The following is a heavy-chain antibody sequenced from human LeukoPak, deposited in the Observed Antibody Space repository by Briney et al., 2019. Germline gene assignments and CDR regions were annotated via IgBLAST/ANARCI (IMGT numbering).Heavy chain of an antibody. Sequence: HPGGSLRLSCAASASAFSTYAMSWVRQAPGKGLEWVSVIGRSGGGTYYADSVKGRFTISRDNSKNTPYLQMNSLRAEDTAVYYCAKDHWREDYKSYFDYWGQGTLVTVSS. V-gene: IGHV3-23*01. CDR1: ASAFSTYA. D-gene: IGHD4-4*01. CDR3: AKDHWREDYKSYFDY. CDR2: IGRSGGGT. J-gene: IGHJ4*02.